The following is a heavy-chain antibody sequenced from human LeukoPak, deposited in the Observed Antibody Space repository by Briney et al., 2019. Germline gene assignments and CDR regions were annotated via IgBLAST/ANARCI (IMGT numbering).Heavy chain of an antibody. J-gene: IGHJ4*02. D-gene: IGHD5-18*01. Sequence: SETLSLTCAVYGGSFSGYYWSWIRQPPGKGLEWIGYIYYSGSTNYNPSLKSRVTISVDTSKNQFSLKLSSVTAADTAVYYCARLQTVDTAMVINYFDYWGQGTLVTVSS. CDR2: IYYSGST. V-gene: IGHV4-59*01. CDR3: ARLQTVDTAMVINYFDY. CDR1: GGSFSGYY.